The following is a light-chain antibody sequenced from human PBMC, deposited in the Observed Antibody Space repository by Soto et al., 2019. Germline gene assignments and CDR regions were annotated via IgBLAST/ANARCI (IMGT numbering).Light chain of an antibody. CDR1: QSVSSSY. J-gene: IGKJ1*01. V-gene: IGKV3-20*01. Sequence: EIVLTQSPGTLSLSPGERATLSCRASQSVSSSYLAWYQQKPGQAPRLLIYGASSRATGIPDRFSGSGSGTHFTLTIRRRGPKFFAVYYCQKYGSSPWTFGQGTKGKIK. CDR2: GAS. CDR3: QKYGSSPWT.